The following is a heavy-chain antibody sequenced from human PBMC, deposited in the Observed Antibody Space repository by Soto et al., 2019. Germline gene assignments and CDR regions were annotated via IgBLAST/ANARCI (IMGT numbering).Heavy chain of an antibody. V-gene: IGHV3-33*01. CDR1: GFTFSSYG. J-gene: IGHJ4*02. Sequence: QVQLVESGGGVVQPGRSLRLSCAASGFTFSSYGMHWVRQAPGKGLEWVAVIWYDGSNKYYADSVKGRFTISRDNSKNTLYMQMNRLRAAGTAVYYCAREGGYDFWSAYDFDYWGQGTLVTVSS. D-gene: IGHD3-3*01. CDR2: IWYDGSNK. CDR3: AREGGYDFWSAYDFDY.